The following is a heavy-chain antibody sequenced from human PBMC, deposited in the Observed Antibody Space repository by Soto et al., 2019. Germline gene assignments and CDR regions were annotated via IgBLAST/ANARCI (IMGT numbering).Heavy chain of an antibody. J-gene: IGHJ4*02. CDR1: GYTFTIYW. CDR3: ARPANTVADHFDL. V-gene: IGHV5-51*01. Sequence: SLKISCQVSGYTFTIYWIGWVRQMPGKGLEWMGIIYPSDSDTRYSPSFQGQVTISADQSINTAYLQWDSLKASDTAIYYCARPANTVADHFDLWGQGTPVTVSS. CDR2: IYPSDSDT. D-gene: IGHD4-17*01.